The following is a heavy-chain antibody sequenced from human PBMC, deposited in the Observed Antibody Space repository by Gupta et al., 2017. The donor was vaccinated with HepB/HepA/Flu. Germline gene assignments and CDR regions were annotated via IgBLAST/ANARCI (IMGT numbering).Heavy chain of an antibody. CDR3: ARDHFDDYDHSDGY. D-gene: IGHD4-17*01. Sequence: QVQLVQSGAEVKKPGSSVKVSCKTSGDTFSKYAISWVRQAPGQGLEWMGRTIPRLDKASYGEKFQGRVTISADKSTSTAYMELSSLRSEDTAVYYCARDHFDDYDHSDGYWGQGTLVTVSS. CDR2: TIPRLDKA. CDR1: GDTFSKYA. J-gene: IGHJ4*02. V-gene: IGHV1-69*04.